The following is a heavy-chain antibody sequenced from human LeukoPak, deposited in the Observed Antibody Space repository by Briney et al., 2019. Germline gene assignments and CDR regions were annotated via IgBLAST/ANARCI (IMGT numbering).Heavy chain of an antibody. CDR2: IRYDGSNK. D-gene: IGHD6-19*01. V-gene: IGHV3-30*02. J-gene: IGHJ4*02. Sequence: PWGSLSLSCAASGFTFSSNGMHWVRQAPGKGLEWVAFIRYDGSNKYYADSVKGRFTISRDNSKNTLYLQMNSLRAEDTAVYYCVFVGGSRWAVKGPTGPGYFDYWGQGTLVTVSS. CDR1: GFTFSSNG. CDR3: VFVGGSRWAVKGPTGPGYFDY.